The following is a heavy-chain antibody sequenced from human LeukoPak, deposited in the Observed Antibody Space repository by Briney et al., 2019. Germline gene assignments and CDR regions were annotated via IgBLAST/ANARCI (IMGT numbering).Heavy chain of an antibody. CDR2: INSDGSST. CDR3: ARDLSMVRGVIRPYYYYYGMDV. CDR1: GFTFSSYW. Sequence: PGGSLRLSCAASGFTFSSYWVHWVRQAPGKGLVWVSRINSDGSSTSYADSVKGRFTISRDNAKNTLYLQMNSLRAEDTAVYYCARDLSMVRGVIRPYYYYYGMDVWGKGTTVTVSS. D-gene: IGHD3-10*01. V-gene: IGHV3-74*01. J-gene: IGHJ6*04.